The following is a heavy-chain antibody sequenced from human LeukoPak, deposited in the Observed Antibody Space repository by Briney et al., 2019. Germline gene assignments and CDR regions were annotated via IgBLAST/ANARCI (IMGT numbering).Heavy chain of an antibody. D-gene: IGHD2-2*01. V-gene: IGHV1-69*05. Sequence: ASVKVSCKASGGTFSSYAISWVRQAPGQGLEWMGGIIPIFGTANYAQKFQGRVTITTDESTSTAYMELSSLSSENTAVYYCAWGVVPAASYMDVWGKGTTVTVSS. CDR2: IIPIFGTA. J-gene: IGHJ6*03. CDR1: GGTFSSYA. CDR3: AWGVVPAASYMDV.